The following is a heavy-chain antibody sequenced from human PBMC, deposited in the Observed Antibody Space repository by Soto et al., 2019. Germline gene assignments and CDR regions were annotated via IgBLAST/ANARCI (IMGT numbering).Heavy chain of an antibody. CDR3: AREGGESSDGLYYFDS. CDR2: IYYSGNT. D-gene: IGHD3-16*01. Sequence: SETLSLTCTVSGGSTSSDNYWSWIRQPSGKGLEWIGHIYYSGNTDYNPSLKSRLAISIDTSKNQFSLKLSSVTAADTAVYFCAREGGESSDGLYYFDSWGQGSLVTVSS. V-gene: IGHV4-30-4*01. CDR1: GGSTSSDNY. J-gene: IGHJ4*02.